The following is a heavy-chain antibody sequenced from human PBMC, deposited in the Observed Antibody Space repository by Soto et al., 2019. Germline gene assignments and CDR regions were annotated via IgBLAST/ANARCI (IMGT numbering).Heavy chain of an antibody. J-gene: IGHJ5*02. CDR1: GGSFSGYY. CDR3: AARKSYRSRGPGFDP. Sequence: QVQLQQWGAGLLKPSETLSLTCAVYGGSFSGYYWSWIRQPPGKGLEWIGEINHSGSTNYNPSLNRRITIPAKTSKNQFSLKLSSGTAAVTGVYYWAARKSYRSRGPGFDPLGQGTLVTVSS. D-gene: IGHD6-13*01. CDR2: INHSGST. V-gene: IGHV4-34*01.